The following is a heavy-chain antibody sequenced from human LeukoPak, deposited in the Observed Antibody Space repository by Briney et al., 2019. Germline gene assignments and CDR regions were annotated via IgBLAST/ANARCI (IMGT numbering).Heavy chain of an antibody. CDR1: GYTFTSYY. J-gene: IGHJ6*02. Sequence: GASVKVSCKASGYTFTSYYMHWVRRAPGQGLGWMGIINPSGGSTSYAQKFQGRVTMTRDTSTSTVYMELSSLRSEDTAVYYCARERSGSGSYWSYGMDVWGQGTTVTVSS. D-gene: IGHD3-10*01. V-gene: IGHV1-46*01. CDR3: ARERSGSGSYWSYGMDV. CDR2: INPSGGST.